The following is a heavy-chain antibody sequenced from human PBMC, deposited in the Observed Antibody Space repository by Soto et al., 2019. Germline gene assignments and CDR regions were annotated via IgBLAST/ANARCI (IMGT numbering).Heavy chain of an antibody. CDR2: ISGGGNRI. CDR1: GFTVSSYA. J-gene: IGHJ4*02. V-gene: IGHV3-23*01. D-gene: IGHD1-1*01. Sequence: EVQLLESGGGLVQPGGSLRLSCAASGFTVSSYAMSWVRQAPGKWLEWVSVISGGGNRIYYADSVKGRFTISRDNSKNTLYLQMNSLRDEHTAIYYCAKERRLEPGDFDYWGQGTLVTVSS. CDR3: AKERRLEPGDFDY.